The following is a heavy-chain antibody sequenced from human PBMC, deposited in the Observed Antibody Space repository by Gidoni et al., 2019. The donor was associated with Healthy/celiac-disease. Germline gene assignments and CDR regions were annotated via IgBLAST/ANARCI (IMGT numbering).Heavy chain of an antibody. CDR1: GYTFTGYY. Sequence: QVQLVQSGAEVKKPGASVKVSCKASGYTFTGYYMHWVRQAPGQGLEWMGRINPNSGGTNYAQKFQGRVTMTRDTSISTAYMELSRLRSDDTAVYYCARDRGYYDSSGPEAYYFDYWGQGTLVTVSS. V-gene: IGHV1-2*06. CDR2: INPNSGGT. J-gene: IGHJ4*02. CDR3: ARDRGYYDSSGPEAYYFDY. D-gene: IGHD3-22*01.